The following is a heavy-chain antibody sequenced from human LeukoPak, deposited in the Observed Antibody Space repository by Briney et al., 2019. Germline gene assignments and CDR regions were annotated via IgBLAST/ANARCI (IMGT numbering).Heavy chain of an antibody. V-gene: IGHV3-21*01. J-gene: IGHJ4*02. CDR3: ARDVGATFEFY. D-gene: IGHD1-26*01. CDR2: ISSSSSYI. CDR1: GFTFSSYT. Sequence: PGGSLRLSCAASGFTFSSYTMNWVRQAPGKGLEWVSSISSSSSYIYYADSVKGRFTISRDNAKNSLYLQTNSLRAEDTAVYYCARDVGATFEFYWGQGTLVTVSS.